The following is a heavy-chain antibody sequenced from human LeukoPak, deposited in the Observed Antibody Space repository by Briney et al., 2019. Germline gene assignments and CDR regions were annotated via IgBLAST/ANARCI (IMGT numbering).Heavy chain of an antibody. CDR2: IKSKTDGGTT. CDR3: TTEVGATGPDAFDI. J-gene: IGHJ3*02. CDR1: GFTFSNAW. D-gene: IGHD1-26*01. V-gene: IGHV3-15*01. Sequence: PGGSLRLSCAASGFTFSNAWMSRVRQAPGKGLEWLGRIKSKTDGGTTDYAAPVKGRFTISRDDSKNTLYLQMNSLKTEDTAVYYCTTEVGATGPDAFDIWGQGTMVTVSS.